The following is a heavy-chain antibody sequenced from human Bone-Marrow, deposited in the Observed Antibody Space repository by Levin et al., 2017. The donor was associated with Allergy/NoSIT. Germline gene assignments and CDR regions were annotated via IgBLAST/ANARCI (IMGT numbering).Heavy chain of an antibody. D-gene: IGHD1-14*01. CDR1: GGSISSGVYF. CDR2: IYYIGNT. J-gene: IGHJ4*01. Sequence: PSETLSLTCTVSGGSISSGVYFWSWIRQPPGKGLEWIGSIYYIGNTYYNPSLKSRATISVDTSKNLFSLKLSSVTAADTAVYYCAREGTPQSWDYWGQGTLVTVSS. V-gene: IGHV4-39*07. CDR3: AREGTPQSWDY.